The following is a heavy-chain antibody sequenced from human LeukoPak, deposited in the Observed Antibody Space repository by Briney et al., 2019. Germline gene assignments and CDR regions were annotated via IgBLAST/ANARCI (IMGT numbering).Heavy chain of an antibody. Sequence: SETLSLTCTVSGGSISGYYWSWIRQPPGKGLEWIGYIYYTGSTDYNPSLKSRVAISVDTSKNQFSLKLSSVTAADTAVYYCARGSKAAPGTFDYWGQGTLVTVSS. D-gene: IGHD6-13*01. J-gene: IGHJ4*02. CDR1: GGSISGYY. CDR3: ARGSKAAPGTFDY. CDR2: IYYTGST. V-gene: IGHV4-59*01.